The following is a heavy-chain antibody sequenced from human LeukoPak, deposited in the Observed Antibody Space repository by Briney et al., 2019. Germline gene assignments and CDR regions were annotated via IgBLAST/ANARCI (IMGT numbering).Heavy chain of an antibody. CDR1: GGSISSGGYN. J-gene: IGHJ5*02. CDR2: IYYSGST. V-gene: IGHV4-31*03. Sequence: TSETLSLTCTVSGGSISSGGYNWSWIRQHPGKGLEWIGYIYYSGSTYYNPSLKSRVTISVDTSKNQSSLKLSSVTAADTAVYYCARVADRFDPWGQGTLVTVSS. CDR3: ARVADRFDP. D-gene: IGHD2-15*01.